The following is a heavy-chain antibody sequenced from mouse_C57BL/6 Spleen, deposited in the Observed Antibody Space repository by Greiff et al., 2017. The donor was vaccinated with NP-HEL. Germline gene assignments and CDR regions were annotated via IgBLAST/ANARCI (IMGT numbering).Heavy chain of an antibody. CDR2: IYPGDGDT. Sequence: VQLQQSGPELVKPGASVKISCKASGYAFSSSWMNWVKQRPGKGLEWIGRIYPGDGDTNYNGKFKGKATLTADKSSSTVYMQLSSLTSEDSAVYFCARYYSNSYYYAMDYWGQGTSVTVSS. V-gene: IGHV1-82*01. D-gene: IGHD2-5*01. J-gene: IGHJ4*01. CDR3: ARYYSNSYYYAMDY. CDR1: GYAFSSSW.